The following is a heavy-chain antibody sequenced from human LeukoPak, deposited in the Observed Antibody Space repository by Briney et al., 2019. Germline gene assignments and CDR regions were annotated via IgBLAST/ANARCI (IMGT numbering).Heavy chain of an antibody. CDR2: ISSSGSTI. CDR3: ARSANIYYYYYMDV. V-gene: IGHV3-11*04. D-gene: IGHD2/OR15-2a*01. CDR1: GFTFSDYY. Sequence: GGSLRLSCAASGFTFSDYYMSWIRQAPGKGLEWVSYISSSGSTIYCADSVKGRFTISRDNAKNSLYLQMNSLRAEDTAVYYCARSANIYYYYYMDVWGKGTTVTVSS. J-gene: IGHJ6*03.